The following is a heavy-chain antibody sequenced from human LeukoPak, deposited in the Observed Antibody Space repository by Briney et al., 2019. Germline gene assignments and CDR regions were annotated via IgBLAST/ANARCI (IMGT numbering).Heavy chain of an antibody. CDR3: ARLPTPYCSGDCYGNAFDI. D-gene: IGHD2-21*02. J-gene: IGHJ3*02. CDR1: GFSFSSYS. V-gene: IGHV3-21*01. CDR2: ISSSSSYT. Sequence: GGSLRLSCAASGFSFSSYSMNWVRQAPGKGLEWVSSISSSSSYTYYADSVKGRFTISRDNAKNSLYLQMNSLRAEDTAVYYCARLPTPYCSGDCYGNAFDIWGQGTMVTVSS.